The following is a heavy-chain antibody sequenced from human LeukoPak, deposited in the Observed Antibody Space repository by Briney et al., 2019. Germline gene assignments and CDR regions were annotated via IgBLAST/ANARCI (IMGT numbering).Heavy chain of an antibody. V-gene: IGHV4-59*01. CDR3: ARDTDGYNPDY. CDR1: GGSISSYY. Sequence: PSETLSLTCAVSGGSISSYYWSWIRLPPGKGLEWIGYIYYSGSTNYNPSLKSRVTISVDTSKNQFSLKLSSVTAADTAVYYCARDTDGYNPDYWGQGTLVTVSS. CDR2: IYYSGST. J-gene: IGHJ4*02. D-gene: IGHD5-24*01.